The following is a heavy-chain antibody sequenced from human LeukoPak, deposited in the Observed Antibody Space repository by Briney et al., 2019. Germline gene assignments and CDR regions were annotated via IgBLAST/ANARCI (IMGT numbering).Heavy chain of an antibody. D-gene: IGHD1-26*01. CDR1: GGTFSSYA. Sequence: GASVKVSCKASGGTFSSYAISWVRQAPGQGLEWMGRITPIFGTANYAQKFQGRVTITTDESTSTAYMELSSLRSEDTAVYYCAREWELHLFDYWGQGTLVTVSS. CDR2: ITPIFGTA. CDR3: AREWELHLFDY. J-gene: IGHJ4*02. V-gene: IGHV1-69*05.